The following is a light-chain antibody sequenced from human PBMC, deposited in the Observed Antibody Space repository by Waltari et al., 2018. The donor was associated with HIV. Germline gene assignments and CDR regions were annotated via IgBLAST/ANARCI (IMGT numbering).Light chain of an antibody. CDR3: AVWDDSLGGAV. Sequence: QSVVTQPPSASGTPGQRVTISCSGSGSTIGTYSVNWYQHFPGTAPKLLIYMNDQRPLGVPGRFSGSQSGTSASLAISGLQYDDEADYYCAVWDDSLGGAVFGGGTKLTVL. V-gene: IGLV1-47*01. CDR1: GSTIGTYS. CDR2: MND. J-gene: IGLJ2*01.